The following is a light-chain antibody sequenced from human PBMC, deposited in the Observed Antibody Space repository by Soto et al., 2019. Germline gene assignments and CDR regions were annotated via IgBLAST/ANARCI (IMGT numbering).Light chain of an antibody. V-gene: IGKV3-15*01. J-gene: IGKJ2*01. Sequence: EIVMTQSPATLSVSPGERATLSCRASQSVGDNLAWYQRQPGQPPRLLIYGASTRATGIPLRFSGSGSGTDFTLTISSLQSEDFAVYYCQQYNDWPPYTFGQGTKVDIK. CDR2: GAS. CDR3: QQYNDWPPYT. CDR1: QSVGDN.